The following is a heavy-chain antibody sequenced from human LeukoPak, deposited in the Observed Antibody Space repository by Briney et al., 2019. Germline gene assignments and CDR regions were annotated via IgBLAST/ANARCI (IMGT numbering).Heavy chain of an antibody. Sequence: GGSLRLSCAASGFTFSSYSMNWVRQAPGKGLEWVSYISSSSSTIYYADSVKGRFTISRDNAKNSLYLQMISLRAEDTAVYYCARDRNYYDSSGYFDYWGQGTLVTVSS. CDR1: GFTFSSYS. CDR2: ISSSSSTI. J-gene: IGHJ4*02. D-gene: IGHD3-22*01. CDR3: ARDRNYYDSSGYFDY. V-gene: IGHV3-48*01.